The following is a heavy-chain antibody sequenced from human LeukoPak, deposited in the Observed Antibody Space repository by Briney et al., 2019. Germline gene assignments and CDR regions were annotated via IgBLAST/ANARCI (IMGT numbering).Heavy chain of an antibody. V-gene: IGHV4-39*01. CDR3: ARHVGGGSCLFDY. J-gene: IGHJ4*02. CDR1: GGSISSSSYY. Sequence: SETLSLTCTVSGGSISSSSYYGGWIRQPPGKGLEWIGSIYYSGSTYYNPSLKSRVTISVDTSKNQFSLKLSSVTAADTAVYYCARHVGGGSCLFDYWGQGTLVTVSS. D-gene: IGHD2-15*01. CDR2: IYYSGST.